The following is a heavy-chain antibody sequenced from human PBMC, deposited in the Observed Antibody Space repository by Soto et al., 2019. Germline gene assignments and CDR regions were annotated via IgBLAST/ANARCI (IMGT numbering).Heavy chain of an antibody. D-gene: IGHD3-16*01. CDR3: ARGGPVPTWGYYFDY. J-gene: IGHJ4*02. V-gene: IGHV1-46*01. CDR1: GYTFTSYY. CDR2: INPSGGGT. Sequence: QVQLVQSGAEVKEPGASVKVSCKASGYTFTSYYIQWVRQAPGQGLAWMGIINPSGGGTSYAQKFQGRVTMPRDSATGTVYMELSSLTSEDTAVYYGARGGPVPTWGYYFDYWGQGPLVSVSS.